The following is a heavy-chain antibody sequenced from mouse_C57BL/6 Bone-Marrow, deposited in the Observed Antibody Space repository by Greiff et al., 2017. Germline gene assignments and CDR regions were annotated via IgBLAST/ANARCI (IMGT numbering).Heavy chain of an antibody. D-gene: IGHD1-1*01. CDR1: GYAFSSYW. CDR2: IYPGDGDT. J-gene: IGHJ1*03. Sequence: VMLVESGAELVKPGASVKISCKASGYAFSSYWMNWVKQRPGKGLEWIGQIYPGDGDTNYNGKFKGKATLTADKSSSTAYMQLSSLTSEDSAVYFCARKDYYRWYFDVWGTGTTVTVSS. CDR3: ARKDYYRWYFDV. V-gene: IGHV1-80*01.